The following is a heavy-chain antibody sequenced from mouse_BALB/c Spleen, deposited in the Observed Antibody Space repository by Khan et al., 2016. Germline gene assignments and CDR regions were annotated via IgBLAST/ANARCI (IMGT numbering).Heavy chain of an antibody. CDR1: GFSLPGYG. CDR3: ARDGWGYYAMDY. Sequence: VQLKESGPGLVAPSQSLSLTCSVSGFSLPGYGVNWVRQPPGKGLEWLGMIWGDGSTDYNSALKSRLNISKVNSKSQVFLKMISLQTDDTARYXCARDGWGYYAMDYWGQGTSVTVSS. D-gene: IGHD2-2*01. J-gene: IGHJ4*01. V-gene: IGHV2-6-7*01. CDR2: IWGDGST.